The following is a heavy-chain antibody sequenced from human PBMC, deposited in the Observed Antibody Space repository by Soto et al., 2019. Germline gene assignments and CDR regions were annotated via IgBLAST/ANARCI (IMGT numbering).Heavy chain of an antibody. D-gene: IGHD2-2*01. V-gene: IGHV3-23*01. CDR2: ITGSGGTT. J-gene: IGHJ4*02. CDR3: AKEYTSSSRGSFDY. CDR1: GFTFSNYA. Sequence: EVHLLEFGGGLVQPGGSLRLSCAASGFTFSNYAMNWVRQAPGTGLEWVSGITGSGGTTFYADSVKGRFTISRDNSKNAVYLQMNSVRADDTAVYYCAKEYTSSSRGSFDYWGQGALVTVSS.